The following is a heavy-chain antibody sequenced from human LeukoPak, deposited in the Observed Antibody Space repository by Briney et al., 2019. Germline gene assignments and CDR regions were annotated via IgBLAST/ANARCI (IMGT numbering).Heavy chain of an antibody. J-gene: IGHJ4*02. V-gene: IGHV3-30*01. Sequence: GGSLRLSCAASGFTFSTYAMHWVRQAPDKGLEWVAVISYDGSNTYYADSVKGRFTFSRDNFKNTLYLQMNSLRVEDTAVYYCARHMVVAATPDYWGQGTLVTVSS. CDR3: ARHMVVAATPDY. CDR1: GFTFSTYA. D-gene: IGHD2-15*01. CDR2: ISYDGSNT.